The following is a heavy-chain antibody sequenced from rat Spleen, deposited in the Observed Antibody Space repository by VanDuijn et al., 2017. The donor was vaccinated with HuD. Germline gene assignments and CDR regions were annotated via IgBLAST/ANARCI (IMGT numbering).Heavy chain of an antibody. CDR1: GFTFNYYW. J-gene: IGHJ2*01. CDR2: ITNDSGGT. D-gene: IGHD4-6*01. CDR3: TRGTYFRH. V-gene: IGHV5-31*01. Sequence: EVQLVESGGGLVQPGRSLKLSCVTSGFTFNYYWMTWIRQAPGKGLEWVASITNDSGGTHYPDSVKGRFTNSRDITKITLYLQMNTLRSEDTATFYFTRGTYFRHWGQGVMVTVSS.